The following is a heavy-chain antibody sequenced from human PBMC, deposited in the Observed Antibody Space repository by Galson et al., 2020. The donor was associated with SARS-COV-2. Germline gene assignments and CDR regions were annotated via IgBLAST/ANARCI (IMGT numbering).Heavy chain of an antibody. CDR1: GFSLSTSGVG. V-gene: IGHV2-5*02. Sequence: SGPTLAKPTQPLTLTCTFSGFSLSTSGVGVGWIRQPPGKDLEWLALIYWDDDKRYSPSLKSRLTITKDTSKNQVVLTMTNMDPVDTATYYCAHRRGRRVSPYFDYWGQGTLVTVSS. J-gene: IGHJ4*02. CDR2: IYWDDDK. CDR3: AHRRGRRVSPYFDY. D-gene: IGHD2-21*01.